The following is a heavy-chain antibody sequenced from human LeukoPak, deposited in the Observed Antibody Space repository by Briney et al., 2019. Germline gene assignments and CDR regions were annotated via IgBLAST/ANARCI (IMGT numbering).Heavy chain of an antibody. CDR1: GASVSSVSDY. CDR3: ARHDYDSTGSYWGYYFDY. V-gene: IGHV4-39*01. CDR2: IIYGGRT. J-gene: IGHJ4*02. Sequence: SETLSLTCSVSGASVSSVSDYWGWFRQSPGEGLEWIGSIIYGGRTYYNPSLKSRVTMSVDTSKNQFSLKMRSVAAADTAVYYCARHDYDSTGSYWGYYFDYWGQGTLVTVSS. D-gene: IGHD3-22*01.